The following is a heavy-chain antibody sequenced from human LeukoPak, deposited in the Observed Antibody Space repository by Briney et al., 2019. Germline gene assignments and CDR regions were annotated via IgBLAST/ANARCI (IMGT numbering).Heavy chain of an antibody. CDR3: AKDRSDYGEEADY. Sequence: GGSLRLSCAASGFTFSSYGMHWVRQAPGKGLEWVAVISYDGSNKYYADSVKGRFTISRDNSKNTLYLQMNSLRAEDTAVYYCAKDRSDYGEEADYWGQGTLVTVSS. J-gene: IGHJ4*02. D-gene: IGHD4-17*01. CDR1: GFTFSSYG. CDR2: ISYDGSNK. V-gene: IGHV3-30*18.